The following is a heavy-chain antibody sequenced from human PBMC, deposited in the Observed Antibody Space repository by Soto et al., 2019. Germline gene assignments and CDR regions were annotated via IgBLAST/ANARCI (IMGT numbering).Heavy chain of an antibody. CDR3: ARGGVPAAIDWFDF. CDR1: GGTFSSYA. Sequence: QVQLVQSGAEVKKPGSSVKVSCKASGGTFSSYAISWVRQAPGQGLEWMGGIIPIFGTANYAQKFQGRVTIAADESPSTAYMELSSLRSDDTAVYYCARGGVPAAIDWFDFLGQGTLVTVSS. D-gene: IGHD2-2*01. V-gene: IGHV1-69*01. CDR2: IIPIFGTA. J-gene: IGHJ5*01.